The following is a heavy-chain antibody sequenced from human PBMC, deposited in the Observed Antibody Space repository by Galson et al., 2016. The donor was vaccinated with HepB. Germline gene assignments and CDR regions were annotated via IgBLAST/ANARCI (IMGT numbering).Heavy chain of an antibody. V-gene: IGHV3-21*01. CDR2: ISGSSAYV. CDR1: GFSISTYT. Sequence: SLRLSCAASGFSISTYTMNWVRQAPGKGLEWISYISGSSAYVDYAASVKGRFTITRENAKNSLYLQMDSLRAEDTAMYYCARDRSRFSSGYYTGARDVFAIWGHGTVVTVSS. J-gene: IGHJ3*02. D-gene: IGHD3-3*01. CDR3: ARDRSRFSSGYYTGARDVFAI.